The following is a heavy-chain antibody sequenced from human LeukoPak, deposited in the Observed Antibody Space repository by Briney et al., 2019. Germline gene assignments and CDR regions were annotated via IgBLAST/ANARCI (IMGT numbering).Heavy chain of an antibody. D-gene: IGHD3-10*01. J-gene: IGHJ4*02. CDR3: ARDSVDGSGTYYSDSPDY. V-gene: IGHV1-18*01. CDR2: ISAYNGNT. Sequence: ASVKVSCKASGYTFSSYGISWVRQAPGQGLEWMGWISAYNGNTDYAQNLRGRVTMTTDTSTSTAYMELRSLRSDDTAVYCCARDSVDGSGTYYSDSPDYWGQGTLVTVSS. CDR1: GYTFSSYG.